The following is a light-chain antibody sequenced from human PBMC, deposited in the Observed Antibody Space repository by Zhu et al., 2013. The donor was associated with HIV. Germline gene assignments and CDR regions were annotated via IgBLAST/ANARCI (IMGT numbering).Light chain of an antibody. Sequence: DIQMTQSPSSVSASVGDRVTITCRASQGISSWLAWYQQKPGKAPKLLIYKASDLQSGVPPRFSGRGSGTEFTLTIHSLQPDDFATYYCQQYNSWWTFGQGTKVEMK. CDR1: QGISSW. CDR3: QQYNSWWT. CDR2: KAS. V-gene: IGKV1-5*03. J-gene: IGKJ1*01.